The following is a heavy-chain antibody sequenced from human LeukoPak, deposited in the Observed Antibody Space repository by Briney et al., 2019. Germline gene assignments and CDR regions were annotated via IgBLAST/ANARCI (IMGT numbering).Heavy chain of an antibody. CDR3: ARDPAPRYYYDSSGYPDY. V-gene: IGHV3-33*01. Sequence: GGSLRLSCAASGFTFSSYGMHWVRQAPGKALEWVAVIWYDGSNKYYADSVKGRFTISRDNSKNTLYLQMNSLRAEDTAVYYCARDPAPRYYYDSSGYPDYWGQGTLVTVSS. CDR1: GFTFSSYG. CDR2: IWYDGSNK. J-gene: IGHJ4*02. D-gene: IGHD3-22*01.